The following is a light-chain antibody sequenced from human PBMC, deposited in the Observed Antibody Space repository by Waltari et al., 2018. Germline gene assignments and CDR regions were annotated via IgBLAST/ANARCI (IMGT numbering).Light chain of an antibody. J-gene: IGKJ2*01. CDR1: QSISTS. CDR2: AAS. V-gene: IGKV1-39*01. Sequence: DIQMTQSPSSLSASVGDRITITCRASQSISTSLNWYQQQPGTAPKLLIYAASSLQSGVPSRFSGSGSGTDFTLTISSLQPEDFATYYCQQSFSTPYTFGQGTKLEIK. CDR3: QQSFSTPYT.